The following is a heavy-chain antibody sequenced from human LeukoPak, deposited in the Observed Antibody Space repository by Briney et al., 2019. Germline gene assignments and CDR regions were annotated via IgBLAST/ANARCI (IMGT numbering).Heavy chain of an antibody. J-gene: IGHJ5*02. V-gene: IGHV7-4-1*02. CDR2: INTNTGNP. Sequence: GASVKVPCKASGYTFTSYAMNWVRLAPGQGLEWMGWINTNTGNPTYAQGFTGRFVFSLDTSVSTAYLQISSLKAEDTAVYYCARSSSSWGPIGNWFDPWGQGTLVTVSS. CDR3: ARSSSSWGPIGNWFDP. D-gene: IGHD6-13*01. CDR1: GYTFTSYA.